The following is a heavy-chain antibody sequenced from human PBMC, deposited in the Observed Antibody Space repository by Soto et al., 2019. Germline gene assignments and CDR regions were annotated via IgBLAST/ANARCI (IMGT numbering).Heavy chain of an antibody. CDR2: ISSSSTI. J-gene: IGHJ4*02. CDR1: GFTFSSYS. Sequence: GGSLRLSCAASGFTFSSYSMNWVRQAPGKGLEWVSYISSSSTIYYADSVKGRFTISRDNAKNSLYLQMNSLRAEDTAVYYCARSTRIDYWGQGTLVTVSS. CDR3: ARSTRIDY. D-gene: IGHD2-8*01. V-gene: IGHV3-48*01.